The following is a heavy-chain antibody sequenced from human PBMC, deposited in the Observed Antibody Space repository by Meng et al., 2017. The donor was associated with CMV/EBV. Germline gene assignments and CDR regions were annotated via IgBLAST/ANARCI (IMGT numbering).Heavy chain of an antibody. J-gene: IGHJ2*01. CDR3: ARSGSTTSQQPGYFDL. CDR1: GYTLSHYW. D-gene: IGHD2-2*01. V-gene: IGHV1-46*01. Sequence: ASAKVSCKASGYTLSHYWMHWLRQAPGQGLEWVGIINPSGGSTTYAQKFQGRVVLTRDTSTSTVYMDLSSLRSEDRAVYYCARSGSTTSQQPGYFDLWGRGTLVTVSS. CDR2: INPSGGST.